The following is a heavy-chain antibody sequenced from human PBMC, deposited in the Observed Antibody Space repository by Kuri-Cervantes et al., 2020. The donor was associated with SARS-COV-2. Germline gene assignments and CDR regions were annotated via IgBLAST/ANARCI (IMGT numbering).Heavy chain of an antibody. V-gene: IGHV3-30-3*01. CDR1: GFTFSSYW. CDR2: ISYDGSNK. D-gene: IGHD3-22*01. Sequence: GESLKISCAASGFTFSSYWMSWVRQAPGKGLEWVAVISYDGSNKYYADSVKGRFTISRDNSKNTLYLQMDSLRPDDTAVYYCARGADFSGYYFNPYYYYYMDVWGKGTTVTVSS. J-gene: IGHJ6*03. CDR3: ARGADFSGYYFNPYYYYYMDV.